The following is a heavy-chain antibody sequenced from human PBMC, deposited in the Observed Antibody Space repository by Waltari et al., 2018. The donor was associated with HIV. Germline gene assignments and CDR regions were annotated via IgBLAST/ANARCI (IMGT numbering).Heavy chain of an antibody. CDR2: SSSSSSYI. J-gene: IGHJ4*02. D-gene: IGHD6-19*01. Sequence: EVQLVESGGGLVKPGGSLRLSCEASGFTFSSYTTNWVRQAPGKGRGWVSSSSSSSSYIFYADSVKGRFSISRDNAKNSLYLQMNSLRAEDTAVYYCARVYGSGSIDYWGQGTLVTVSS. V-gene: IGHV3-21*01. CDR1: GFTFSSYT. CDR3: ARVYGSGSIDY.